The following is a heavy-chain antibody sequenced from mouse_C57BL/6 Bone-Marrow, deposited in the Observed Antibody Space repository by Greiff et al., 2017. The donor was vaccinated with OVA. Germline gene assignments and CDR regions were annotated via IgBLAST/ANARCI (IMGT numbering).Heavy chain of an antibody. CDR3: AIVYYDYENY. V-gene: IGHV1-81*01. Sequence: VQLVESGAELARPGASVKLSCKASGYTFTSYGISWVKQRTGQGLEWIGEIYPRSGNTYYNEKFKGKATVTADKSSSTAYMELRSLTSEDSAVYFCAIVYYDYENYWGQGTTLTVSS. D-gene: IGHD2-4*01. CDR2: IYPRSGNT. J-gene: IGHJ2*01. CDR1: GYTFTSYG.